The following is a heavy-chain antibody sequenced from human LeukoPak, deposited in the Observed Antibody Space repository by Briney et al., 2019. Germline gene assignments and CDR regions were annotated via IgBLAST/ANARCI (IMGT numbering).Heavy chain of an antibody. CDR2: INPSGGST. D-gene: IGHD3-10*01. CDR1: GYTFTSYY. J-gene: IGHJ6*03. V-gene: IGHV1-46*01. Sequence: GASVKVSCKASGYTFTSYYMHWVRQAPGQGLEWMGIINPSGGSTSYAQKFQGRVTMTRDMSTSTVYMELSSLRSEDTAVYYCARDPKYYYGSGSQYYYYCYMDVWGKGTTVTVSS. CDR3: ARDPKYYYGSGSQYYYYCYMDV.